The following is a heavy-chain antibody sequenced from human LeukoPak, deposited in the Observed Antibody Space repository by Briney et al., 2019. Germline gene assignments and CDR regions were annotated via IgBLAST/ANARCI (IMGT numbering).Heavy chain of an antibody. CDR1: GFTLSSNY. V-gene: IGHV3-66*02. J-gene: IGHJ4*02. CDR2: IYSGGST. CDR3: ASARQYYYDSSGYDY. D-gene: IGHD3-22*01. Sequence: GGSLRLSCAASGFTLSSNYMRWVRQATGKGVGWVSVIYSGGSTYYSDSVKGRFTISRDKSKNTLYLQMNSLRAEDTAVYYCASARQYYYDSSGYDYWGQGTLVTVSS.